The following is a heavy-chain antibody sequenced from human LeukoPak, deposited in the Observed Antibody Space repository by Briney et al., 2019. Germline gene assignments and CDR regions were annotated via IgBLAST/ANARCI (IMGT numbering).Heavy chain of an antibody. D-gene: IGHD4-23*01. V-gene: IGHV3-30-3*01. Sequence: GGSLRLSCAASGFTFSSYAMHWVRQAPGKGLEWVAVISYDGSNKHYADSVKGRFTISRDDSKNTLYLQMNSLRAEDTAVYYCASNTVVTRCYFDYWGQGTLVTVSS. CDR2: ISYDGSNK. J-gene: IGHJ4*02. CDR3: ASNTVVTRCYFDY. CDR1: GFTFSSYA.